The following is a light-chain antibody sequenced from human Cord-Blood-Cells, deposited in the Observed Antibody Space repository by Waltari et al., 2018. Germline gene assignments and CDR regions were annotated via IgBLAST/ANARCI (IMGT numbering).Light chain of an antibody. J-gene: IGKJ3*01. Sequence: EIVMTPSPATLSVSPGDRATLSCRASQSVSSNLAWYQQKPGQAPRLLIYGASTTATGIPARFSGSGSGTEVTLTISSLQSEDFAVYYCQQYNNWPLTFGPGTKVDIK. CDR3: QQYNNWPLT. CDR2: GAS. CDR1: QSVSSN. V-gene: IGKV3-15*01.